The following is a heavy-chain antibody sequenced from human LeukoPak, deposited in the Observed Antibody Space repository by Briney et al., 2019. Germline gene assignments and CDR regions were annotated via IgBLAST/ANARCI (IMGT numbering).Heavy chain of an antibody. D-gene: IGHD6-13*01. V-gene: IGHV4-38-2*02. Sequence: SETLSLTCTVSGYSISSGYYWGWIRQPPGKGLEWIGSIYHSGSTYFNPSLKSRVTISVDTSKNRFSLRLSSVTAADTAVYYCASGYSSSWYGELFDYWGQGTLVTVSS. CDR1: GYSISSGYY. CDR3: ASGYSSSWYGELFDY. CDR2: IYHSGST. J-gene: IGHJ4*02.